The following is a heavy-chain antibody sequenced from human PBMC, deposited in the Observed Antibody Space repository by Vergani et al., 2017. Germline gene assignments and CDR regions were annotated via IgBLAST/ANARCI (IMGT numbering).Heavy chain of an antibody. V-gene: IGHV3-15*01. J-gene: IGHJ4*02. CDR3: CTDYQVY. Sequence: EVQVVESGGGLIEPGGSLRLSCVVSGITFKNAWINWVRQAPGKGLEWIGRIRSKNDGGTADYAAPLKDRFTISRDDSKDSAFLVVNKLKTEDTAVYFCCTDYQVYWGQGALVTVSS. CDR1: GITFKNAW. D-gene: IGHD2-8*02. CDR2: IRSKNDGGTA.